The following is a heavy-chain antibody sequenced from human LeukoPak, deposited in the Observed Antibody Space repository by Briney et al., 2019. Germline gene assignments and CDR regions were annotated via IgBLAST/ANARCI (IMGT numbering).Heavy chain of an antibody. V-gene: IGHV1-18*01. CDR3: ARAGREMATIFHPRDY. Sequence: ASVKVSCKAYGYTFTSYGISWVRQAPGQGLEWMGWISAYNGNTNYAQKLQGRVTMTTDTSTSTAYMELRSLRSDDTAVYYCARAGREMATIFHPRDYWGQGTLVTVSS. CDR1: GYTFTSYG. J-gene: IGHJ4*02. D-gene: IGHD5-24*01. CDR2: ISAYNGNT.